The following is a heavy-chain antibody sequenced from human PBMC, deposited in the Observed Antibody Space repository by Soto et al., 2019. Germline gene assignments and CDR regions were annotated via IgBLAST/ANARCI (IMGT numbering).Heavy chain of an antibody. CDR1: GGSIRSGGYY. J-gene: IGHJ6*02. CDR2: IYYSGNT. Sequence: SETLSLTCTVSGGSIRSGGYYWSWVRQNPRKGLEWIGNIYYSGNTYYNPSLKSRLTISVDTSKNQFSLNLSSVTAADTAVYYCARDRLMATAGTARHYFGLDVWGQGTTVTVSS. CDR3: ARDRLMATAGTARHYFGLDV. V-gene: IGHV4-31*03. D-gene: IGHD5-18*01.